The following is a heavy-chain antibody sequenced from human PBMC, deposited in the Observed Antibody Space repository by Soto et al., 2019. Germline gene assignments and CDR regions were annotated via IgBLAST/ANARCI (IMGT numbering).Heavy chain of an antibody. Sequence: GGSLRLSCVASGFTFDDYAMHWVRQAPGKGLEWVSGISWNSGSIGYADSVKGRFTISRDNAKNSLYLQMNSLRAEDTALYYCAKDREYEERGTMDVWGKGITVTVSS. V-gene: IGHV3-9*01. D-gene: IGHD3-10*01. J-gene: IGHJ6*03. CDR1: GFTFDDYA. CDR2: ISWNSGSI. CDR3: AKDREYEERGTMDV.